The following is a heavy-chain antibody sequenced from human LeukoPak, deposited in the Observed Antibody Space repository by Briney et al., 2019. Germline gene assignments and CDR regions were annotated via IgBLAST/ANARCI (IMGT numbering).Heavy chain of an antibody. CDR1: GFTFSRYS. V-gene: IGHV3-21*01. CDR3: ARTVGATPGNYDY. Sequence: GGSQSLLCAASGFTFSRYSMNWARRAPGGGLGWVSSISSSSSYIYYADSVKGRYTISRDNAKNSLYLQMNSLRAEDTAVYYCARTVGATPGNYDYWGQGTLVTVSS. CDR2: ISSSSSYI. J-gene: IGHJ4*02. D-gene: IGHD1-26*01.